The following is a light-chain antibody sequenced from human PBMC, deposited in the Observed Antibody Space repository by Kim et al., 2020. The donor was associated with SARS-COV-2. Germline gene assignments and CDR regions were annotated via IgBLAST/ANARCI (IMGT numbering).Light chain of an antibody. CDR1: NIGSKS. Sequence: APGKTARITCGGNNIGSKSVHWYQQKPGQAPVLVIYYDSYRPSGIPERFSGSNSGNTATLTISRVEAGDEADYYCQVWDSSGDHYVFGTGTKVTVL. J-gene: IGLJ1*01. V-gene: IGLV3-21*04. CDR2: YDS. CDR3: QVWDSSGDHYV.